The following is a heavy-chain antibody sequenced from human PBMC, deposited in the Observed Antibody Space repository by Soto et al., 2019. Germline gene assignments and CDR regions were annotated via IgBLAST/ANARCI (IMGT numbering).Heavy chain of an antibody. CDR3: ARHRWGKLLGYFDY. CDR1: GFTVSSNY. V-gene: IGHV3-53*01. Sequence: GGSLRLSCAASGFTVSSNYMSWVRQAPGKGLEWVSVIYSGGSTYYADSVKGRFTISRDNSKNTLYLQMNSLRAEDTAVYYCARHRWGKLLGYFDYWGQGTLVTVSS. CDR2: IYSGGST. D-gene: IGHD1-7*01. J-gene: IGHJ4*02.